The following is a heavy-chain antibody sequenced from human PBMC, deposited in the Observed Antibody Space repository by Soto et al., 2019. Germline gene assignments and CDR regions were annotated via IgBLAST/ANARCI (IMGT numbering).Heavy chain of an antibody. D-gene: IGHD1-1*01. CDR2: ISAHNGNT. J-gene: IGHJ4*02. CDR1: GYTFTSYG. CDR3: ARGRYGDY. V-gene: IGHV1-18*01. Sequence: QVHLVQSGAEVKKPGASVKVSCKASGYTFTSYGITWVRQAPGQGLEWMGWISAHNGNTDDAQKLQGRGIVTRDTSTRTAYMELRSLISDDTAVYYCARGRYGDYWGQGALVTVSS.